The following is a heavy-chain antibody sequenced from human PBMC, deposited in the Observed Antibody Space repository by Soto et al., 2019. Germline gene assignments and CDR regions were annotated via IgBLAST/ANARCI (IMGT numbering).Heavy chain of an antibody. J-gene: IGHJ6*02. CDR2: IYPGDSDT. V-gene: IGHV5-51*01. CDR1: GYSFTTYW. D-gene: IGHD3-16*02. Sequence: EVQLVQSGAEVKEPGESLKISCKASGYSFTTYWIGWVRQMPGKGLEWMGIIYPGDSDTRYSPSFQGQVTISADKSINTAYLQWSSLKASDTAVYYCARHIRYISWTSSYYYYGMDVWGQGTTVTVSS. CDR3: ARHIRYISWTSSYYYYGMDV.